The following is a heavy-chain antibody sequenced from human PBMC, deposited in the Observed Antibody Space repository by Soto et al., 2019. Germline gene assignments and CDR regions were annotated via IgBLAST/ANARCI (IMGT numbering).Heavy chain of an antibody. CDR3: AREDILTGYTIDP. V-gene: IGHV5-51*01. Sequence: PGESLKISCKGSGYTFTDYWIGWVRQLPGKGLEWMGIIYPGDSDTRYSPSFQGQVTISADKSISTAYLQWSSLKASDTAMYYCAREDILTGYTIDPWGQGTLVTVS. D-gene: IGHD3-9*01. J-gene: IGHJ5*02. CDR1: GYTFTDYW. CDR2: IYPGDSDT.